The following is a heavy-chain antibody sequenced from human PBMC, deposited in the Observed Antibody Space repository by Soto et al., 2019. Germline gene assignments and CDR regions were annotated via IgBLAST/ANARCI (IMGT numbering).Heavy chain of an antibody. D-gene: IGHD6-13*01. CDR3: TISIAAAGTFWSPSAFDY. V-gene: IGHV3-15*01. CDR1: GFTSSNAW. J-gene: IGHJ4*02. Sequence: GGSLRLSCAASGFTSSNAWMSWVRQAPGKGLEWVGRIKSKTDGGTTDYAAPVKGRFTISRDDSKNTLYLQMNSLKTEDTAVYYCTISIAAAGTFWSPSAFDYWGQGTLVTVSS. CDR2: IKSKTDGGTT.